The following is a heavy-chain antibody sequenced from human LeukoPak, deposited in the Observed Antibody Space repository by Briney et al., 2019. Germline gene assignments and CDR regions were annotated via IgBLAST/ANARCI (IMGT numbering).Heavy chain of an antibody. CDR2: IRSDGSNE. V-gene: IGHV3-30*02. J-gene: IGHJ4*02. CDR3: ARDRTKYCSRGTCYSSYSFDY. D-gene: IGHD2-15*01. Sequence: PGGSLRLSCAASEFTFSSYGMHWVRQAPGKGLEWVAFIRSDGSNEYYAGSVKGRFTISRDNFKSTLSLQMNSLRPEDTALYYCARDRTKYCSRGTCYSSYSFDYWGQGTLVTVSS. CDR1: EFTFSSYG.